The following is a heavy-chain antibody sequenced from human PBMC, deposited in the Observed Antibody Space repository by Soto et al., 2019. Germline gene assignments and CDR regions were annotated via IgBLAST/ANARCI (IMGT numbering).Heavy chain of an antibody. Sequence: QVQLQQWGAGLLKPSETLSLTCDVYGGSLSGHYWSWVRRPPGKGLEWIGEISHRGSTNDNPSLKSRVTVSEDTSKNQFSLNLTSATAADSAVFYCARSHSFGFSRYDSGAFDIWGQGTMVTVSP. D-gene: IGHD5-12*01. J-gene: IGHJ3*02. CDR1: GGSLSGHY. CDR3: ARSHSFGFSRYDSGAFDI. V-gene: IGHV4-34*01. CDR2: ISHRGST.